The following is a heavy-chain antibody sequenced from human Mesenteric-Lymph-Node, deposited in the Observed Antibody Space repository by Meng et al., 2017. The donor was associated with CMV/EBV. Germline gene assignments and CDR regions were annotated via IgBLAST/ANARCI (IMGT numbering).Heavy chain of an antibody. CDR1: GFTFSTYA. CDR2: ISGSADST. V-gene: IGHV3-23*01. Sequence: LSCAASGFTFSTYAMSWVRQAPGKGLEWVSAISGSADSTYYADSVKGRLTISRDNSKNTLYLQMNSLRAEDTAVYYCAKHRYDAFDIWGQGTMVTVSS. CDR3: AKHRYDAFDI. D-gene: IGHD3-9*01. J-gene: IGHJ3*02.